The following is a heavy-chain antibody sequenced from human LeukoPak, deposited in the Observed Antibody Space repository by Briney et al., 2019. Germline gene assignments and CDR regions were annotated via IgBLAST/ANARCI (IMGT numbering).Heavy chain of an antibody. J-gene: IGHJ2*01. CDR1: GYTFTGHY. Sequence: ASVKVSCKASGYTFTGHYMHWVRQAPGQGLEWMGWINPNGGGTNYAQKFQGRITMTRDTSISTAYMELSSLRSDDTAVYYCARDRSGNRGYFDLWGRGTLVTVSS. V-gene: IGHV1-2*02. CDR2: INPNGGGT. CDR3: ARDRSGNRGYFDL. D-gene: IGHD6-19*01.